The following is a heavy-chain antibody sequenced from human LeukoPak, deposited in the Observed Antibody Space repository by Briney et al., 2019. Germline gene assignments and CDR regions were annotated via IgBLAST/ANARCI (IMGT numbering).Heavy chain of an antibody. CDR2: ISWNSGSI. V-gene: IGHV3-9*01. CDR1: GFSFDDYA. Sequence: GGSLRLSCAASGFSFDDYAMHWVRQTPGKGLEWVSGISWNSGSIGYADSVKGRFTISRDSAKNSLYLQMNSLRAEDTALYYCAKKRSRYCSGGSCYSLGAFDIWGQGTMVTVSS. D-gene: IGHD2-15*01. J-gene: IGHJ3*02. CDR3: AKKRSRYCSGGSCYSLGAFDI.